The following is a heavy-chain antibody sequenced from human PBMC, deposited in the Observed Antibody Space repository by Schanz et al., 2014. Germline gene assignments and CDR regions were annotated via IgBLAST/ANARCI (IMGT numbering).Heavy chain of an antibody. V-gene: IGHV3-48*01. J-gene: IGHJ4*02. CDR3: AKKVPAYNPFDS. Sequence: EVQLLESGGGLVQPGGSLRLSCAASEFTFSTDAMNWVRQAPGKGLEWVSYVSRSTPDIYYADSVKGRFTISRDNAKNSLYLQMNSLRPEDTAVYFCAKKVPAYNPFDSWGQGTLVTVSS. D-gene: IGHD1-1*01. CDR1: EFTFSTDA. CDR2: VSRSTPDI.